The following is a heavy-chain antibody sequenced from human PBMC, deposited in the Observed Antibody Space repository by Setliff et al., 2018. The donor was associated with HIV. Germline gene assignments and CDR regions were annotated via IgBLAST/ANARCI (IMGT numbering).Heavy chain of an antibody. Sequence: RASVKVSCKASGATFSTSAIGWVRQAPGQGLEWMGGIIPMLGSPNYAHNFRGRVTITADESTSTAYMELSNLRYEDTAVYYCAKIGSGFDYWGQGTLVTLSS. J-gene: IGHJ4*02. D-gene: IGHD1-26*01. V-gene: IGHV1-69*13. CDR3: AKIGSGFDY. CDR2: IIPMLGSP. CDR1: GATFSTSA.